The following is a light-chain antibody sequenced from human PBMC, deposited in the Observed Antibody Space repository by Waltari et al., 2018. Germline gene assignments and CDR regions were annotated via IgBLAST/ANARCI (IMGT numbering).Light chain of an antibody. V-gene: IGLV1-47*02. CDR2: NDH. CDR1: SSNVGRDN. Sequence: QSVLTQPPSASATPGPRVTSPCSGSSSNVGRDNVYWFQQLPGTAPNLLIYNDHQRPSGVPDRFSGSKSGTSASLAISGLRSEDEADYYCVAWDDSLSGYVFGTGTKVTVL. J-gene: IGLJ1*01. CDR3: VAWDDSLSGYV.